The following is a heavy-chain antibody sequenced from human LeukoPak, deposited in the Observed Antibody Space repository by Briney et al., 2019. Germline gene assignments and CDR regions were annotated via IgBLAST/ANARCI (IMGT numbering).Heavy chain of an antibody. D-gene: IGHD3-22*01. J-gene: IGHJ4*02. CDR2: IIPIFGTA. V-gene: IGHV1-69*13. Sequence: SVKVSCKASGYTFTSYGISWVRQAPGQGLEWMGGIIPIFGTANYAQKFQGRVTITADESTSTAYMELSSLRSEDTAVYYCARSKNYYDSSGYGYWGQGTLVTVSS. CDR3: ARSKNYYDSSGYGY. CDR1: GYTFTSYG.